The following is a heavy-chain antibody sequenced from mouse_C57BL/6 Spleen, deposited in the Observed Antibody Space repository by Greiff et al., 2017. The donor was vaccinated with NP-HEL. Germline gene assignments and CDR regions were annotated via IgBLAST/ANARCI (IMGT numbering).Heavy chain of an antibody. CDR2: ISYDGSN. Sequence: EVQLVESGPGLVKPSQSLSLTCSVTGYSITSGYYWNWIRQFPGNKLEWMGYISYDGSNNYNPSLKNRISITLDTSKNQFFLKLNSVTTEDTATYYCARGLFDYWGQGTTLTVSS. CDR1: GYSITSGYY. CDR3: ARGLFDY. J-gene: IGHJ2*01. V-gene: IGHV3-6*01.